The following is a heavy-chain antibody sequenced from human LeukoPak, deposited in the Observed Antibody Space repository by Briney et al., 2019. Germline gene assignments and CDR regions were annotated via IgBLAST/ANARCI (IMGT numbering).Heavy chain of an antibody. V-gene: IGHV3-21*01. CDR2: ISSSSSYI. Sequence: PGGSLRLSCAASGFTFSSYSMNWVRQAPGKGLEWVSSISSSSSYIYYADSVKGRFTISRDNAKNSLYLQMNSLRAEDTAVYYCARDPGDIVVVPGDDAFDIWGQGTMVTVSS. CDR3: ARDPGDIVVVPGDDAFDI. D-gene: IGHD2-2*01. J-gene: IGHJ3*02. CDR1: GFTFSSYS.